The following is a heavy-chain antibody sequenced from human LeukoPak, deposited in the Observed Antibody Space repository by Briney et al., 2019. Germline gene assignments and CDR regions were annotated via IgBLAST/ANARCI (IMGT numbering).Heavy chain of an antibody. D-gene: IGHD3-22*01. CDR1: GFTFSSYA. V-gene: IGHV3-30-3*01. CDR3: ARNGKGNDYDSSGYYYTGGYYFDY. J-gene: IGHJ4*02. CDR2: ISYDGSNK. Sequence: HSGGSLRLSCAASGFTFSSYAMHWVRQAPGKGLEWVAVISYDGSNKYYADSVKGRFTISRDNSKNTLYLQMNSLRAEDTAVYYCARNGKGNDYDSSGYYYTGGYYFDYWGQGTLVTVSS.